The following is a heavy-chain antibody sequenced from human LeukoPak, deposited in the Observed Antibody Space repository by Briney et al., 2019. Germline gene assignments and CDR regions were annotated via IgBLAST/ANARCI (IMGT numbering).Heavy chain of an antibody. V-gene: IGHV1-2*02. J-gene: IGHJ4*02. CDR2: INPNSGGT. Sequence: ASVKVSCKASGYTFTGYYMHWVRQAPGQGLEWMGWINPNSGGTNYAQKFQGRVTMTRDTSISTAYMELSRLRSDDTAVYYCARGRYDSSGYLVYWGQGTLVTVSS. CDR1: GYTFTGYY. CDR3: ARGRYDSSGYLVY. D-gene: IGHD3-22*01.